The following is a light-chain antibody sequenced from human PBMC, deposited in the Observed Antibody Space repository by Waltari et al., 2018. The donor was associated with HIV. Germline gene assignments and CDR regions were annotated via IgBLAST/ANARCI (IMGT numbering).Light chain of an antibody. V-gene: IGLV3-21*02. CDR1: NIGSKS. CDR3: QVWDSYSDHRDV. CDR2: DDS. Sequence: SYVLTQPPSVSVAPGQTARITCGGKNIGSKSVHWNQHKPGQAPVLVVYDDSHRPSGIPERFSGSNSGNTATLTISRIEAGDEADYLCQVWDSYSDHRDVFGPGTKVTVL. J-gene: IGLJ1*01.